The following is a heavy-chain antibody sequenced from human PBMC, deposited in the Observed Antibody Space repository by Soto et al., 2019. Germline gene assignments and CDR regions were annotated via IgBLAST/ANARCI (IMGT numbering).Heavy chain of an antibody. D-gene: IGHD6-13*01. CDR1: GYTFTGYY. V-gene: IGHV1-2*02. CDR2: MNPNSGST. CDR3: ARGFPYSSSYNWLDP. Sequence: GSSVKVSCKASGYTFTGYYMHWVRQAPGQGLEWMGWMNPNSGSTGYAQKFQGGVTMTRNTSISTAYMELSRLRSDDTAVYYCARGFPYSSSYNWLDPWGQGTLVIV. J-gene: IGHJ5*02.